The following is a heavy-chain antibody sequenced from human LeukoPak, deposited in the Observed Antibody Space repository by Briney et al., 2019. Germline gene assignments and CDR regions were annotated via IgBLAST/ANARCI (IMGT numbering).Heavy chain of an antibody. Sequence: PGGSLRLSCAGSGFSFSSYGMHWVRQAPGKGLEWMAFIRSDGSNKYYADSVKGRFTISRDNSKNTLYLQMNSLRAEDTAVYYCARGDPHDSSGYHGDYWGQGTLVTVSS. J-gene: IGHJ4*02. CDR1: GFSFSSYG. D-gene: IGHD3-22*01. V-gene: IGHV3-30*02. CDR2: IRSDGSNK. CDR3: ARGDPHDSSGYHGDY.